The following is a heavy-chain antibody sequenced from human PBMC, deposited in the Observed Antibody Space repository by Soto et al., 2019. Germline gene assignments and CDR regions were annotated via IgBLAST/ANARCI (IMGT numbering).Heavy chain of an antibody. D-gene: IGHD3-3*01. CDR2: INPSGGST. CDR3: ASSYDFWSGYYTPGVMDV. CDR1: GYTFTSYY. V-gene: IGHV1-46*01. J-gene: IGHJ6*02. Sequence: ASVKVSCKASGYTFTSYYMHWVRQAPGQGLEWMGIINPSGGSTSYAQKFQGRVTMTRDTSTSTVYMELSSLRSEDTAVYYCASSYDFWSGYYTPGVMDVWGQGTTVTVSS.